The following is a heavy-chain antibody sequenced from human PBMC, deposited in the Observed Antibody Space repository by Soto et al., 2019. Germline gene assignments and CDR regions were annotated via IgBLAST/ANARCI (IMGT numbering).Heavy chain of an antibody. J-gene: IGHJ4*02. Sequence: ESGGGVVQPGRSLRLSCAASGFTFSSYAMHWVRQAPGKGLEWVAVISYDGSNKYYADSVKGRFTISRDNSKNTLYLQMNSLRAEDTAVYYCARGWWTTPSRYWGQGTLVTVSS. V-gene: IGHV3-30-3*01. CDR2: ISYDGSNK. CDR3: ARGWWTTPSRY. CDR1: GFTFSSYA. D-gene: IGHD2-8*02.